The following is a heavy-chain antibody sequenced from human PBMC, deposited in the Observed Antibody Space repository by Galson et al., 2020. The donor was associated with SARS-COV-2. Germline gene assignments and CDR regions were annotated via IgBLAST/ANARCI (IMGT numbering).Heavy chain of an antibody. J-gene: IGHJ6*03. D-gene: IGHD3-10*01. CDR3: ARVEWFGEESRPFDVYMDV. CDR2: IYYSGST. V-gene: IGHV4-39*07. CDR1: GDSISRSNHY. Sequence: SETLSLTCTVSGDSISRSNHYWGWIRQPPGKGLEWIGSIYYSGSTYDNPSLKSRVTISLDTPKNQFSLKLSSVTAADTAVYYCARVEWFGEESRPFDVYMDVWGKGTTVTVSS.